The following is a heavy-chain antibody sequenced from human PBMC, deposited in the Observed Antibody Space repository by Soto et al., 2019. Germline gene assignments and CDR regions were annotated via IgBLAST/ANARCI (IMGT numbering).Heavy chain of an antibody. V-gene: IGHV3-15*01. J-gene: IGHJ4*02. D-gene: IGHD6-13*01. CDR1: GFTFTNAW. Sequence: EVQLVESGGGLVKPGGSLRLACGASGFTFTNAWMNWVPQAPGKGLEWDGRIKTKSEGGTIDYAAPVEGRFTISRDDSKNTLYLQMNSLKPEDTAVYYCTTFGAAADYWGQGTLVTVSS. CDR2: IKTKSEGGTI. CDR3: TTFGAAADY.